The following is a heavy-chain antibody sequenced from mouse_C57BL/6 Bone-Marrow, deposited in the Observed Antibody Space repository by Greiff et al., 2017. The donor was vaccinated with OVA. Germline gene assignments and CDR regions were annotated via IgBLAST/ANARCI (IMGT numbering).Heavy chain of an antibody. CDR3: ARSVVPFDY. CDR1: GFTFSSYG. Sequence: DVMLVESGGDLVKPGGSLKLSCAASGFTFSSYGMSWVRQTPDKRLEWVATISSGGSYTYYPDSVKGRFTISRDNAKNTLYLQMSSLKSEDTAMYYCARSVVPFDYWGQGTTLTVSS. V-gene: IGHV5-6*02. J-gene: IGHJ2*01. D-gene: IGHD1-1*01. CDR2: ISSGGSYT.